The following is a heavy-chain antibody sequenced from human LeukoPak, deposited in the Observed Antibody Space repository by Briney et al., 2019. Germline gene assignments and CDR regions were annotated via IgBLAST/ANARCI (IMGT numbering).Heavy chain of an antibody. V-gene: IGHV3-7*03. CDR3: AKFWDSSGYYEPGGNVFDI. CDR1: GFTFSSYW. J-gene: IGHJ3*02. Sequence: GGSLRLSCAASGFTFSSYWMSWVRQAPGKGLEWVANIKQDGSEKYYVDSVKGRFTISRDNAKNSLYLQMHSLRTEDTALYYCAKFWDSSGYYEPGGNVFDIWGQGTMVTVSS. D-gene: IGHD3-22*01. CDR2: IKQDGSEK.